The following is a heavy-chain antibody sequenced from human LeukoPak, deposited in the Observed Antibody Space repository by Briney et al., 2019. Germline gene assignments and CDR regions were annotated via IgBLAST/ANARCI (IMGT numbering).Heavy chain of an antibody. CDR2: FPPEDGET. Sequence: AAVTVTYKDSGYSLTELSMDWERQAPGKGWEWIGGFPPEDGETIYAQKFQGRVTLTEDTSTDTAYMELGSLRSEDTAVYYCATDLLSLDPWGQGTLVTVSS. CDR3: ATDLLSLDP. D-gene: IGHD3-10*01. V-gene: IGHV1-24*01. CDR1: GYSLTELS. J-gene: IGHJ5*02.